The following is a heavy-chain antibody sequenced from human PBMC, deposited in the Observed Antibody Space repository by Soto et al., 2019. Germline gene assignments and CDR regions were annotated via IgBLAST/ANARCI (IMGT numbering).Heavy chain of an antibody. J-gene: IGHJ4*02. V-gene: IGHV1-18*01. CDR1: GYTFTSYG. Sequence: ASVKVSCKASGYTFTSYGISWVRQAPGQGLEWMGWISAYNGNTNYAQKLQGRVTMTTDTSTSTAYMELRSLRSDDTAVYYCARVLGTVRAVIIYPPDFDYWGQGTLVTVSS. D-gene: IGHD3-10*01. CDR2: ISAYNGNT. CDR3: ARVLGTVRAVIIYPPDFDY.